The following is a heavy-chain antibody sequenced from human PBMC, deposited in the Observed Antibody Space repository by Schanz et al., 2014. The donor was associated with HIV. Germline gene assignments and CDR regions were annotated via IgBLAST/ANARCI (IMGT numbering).Heavy chain of an antibody. CDR2: ISGSGGNT. V-gene: IGHV3-23*01. J-gene: IGHJ4*02. CDR3: ARGGRDGDRADY. CDR1: GFTFSSYA. Sequence: EVQLLESGGGLVQPGGSLRLSCAASGFTFSSYAMSWGRQAPGKGLEWVSGISGSGGNTYYADFVKGRFTISRDNSKNTLHLQMNSLRAEDTAVYYCARGGRDGDRADYWGQGTLVTVSS. D-gene: IGHD3-16*01.